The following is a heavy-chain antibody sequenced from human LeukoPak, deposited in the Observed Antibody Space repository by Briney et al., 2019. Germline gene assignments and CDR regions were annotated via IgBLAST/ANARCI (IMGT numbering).Heavy chain of an antibody. V-gene: IGHV4-4*02. Sequence: SGTLSLTCAVSGGSISSSNWWSWVRQPPGKGLEWIGEIYHSGSTNYNPSLKSRVTISVDTSKNQFSLKLSSVTAADTAVYYCARVRSGYSYGPGGFRYFDYWGQGTLVTVSS. CDR3: ARVRSGYSYGPGGFRYFDY. CDR1: GGSISSSNW. J-gene: IGHJ4*02. CDR2: IYHSGST. D-gene: IGHD5-18*01.